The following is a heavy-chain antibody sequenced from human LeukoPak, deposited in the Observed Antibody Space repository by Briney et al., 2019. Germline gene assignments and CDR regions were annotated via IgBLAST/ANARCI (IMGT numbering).Heavy chain of an antibody. J-gene: IGHJ3*02. CDR3: ARSVVVVAATDAFDI. CDR2: IYPGDSDT. Sequence: PGESLKISGKGSGFNFTSYWIGWVRQLPGKGLEWMGIIYPGDSDTRYSPSFQGQVTISADKSISTAYLQWSSLKASDTAMYYCARSVVVVAATDAFDIWGQGTMVTVSS. CDR1: GFNFTSYW. V-gene: IGHV5-51*01. D-gene: IGHD2-15*01.